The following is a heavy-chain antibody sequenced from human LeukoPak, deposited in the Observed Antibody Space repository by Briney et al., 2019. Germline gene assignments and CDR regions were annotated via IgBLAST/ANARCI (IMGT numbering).Heavy chain of an antibody. CDR3: ALSAVASDFDY. D-gene: IGHD6-19*01. CDR2: ISTGGGDTI. Sequence: GGSLRLSCAASGFTFSSYEMNWVRQAPGKGLEWLAYISTGGGDTIYYADSVKGRFTISRDNAKNSVYLQMNSLRVEDTAVYYCALSAVASDFDYWGQGALVTVSS. J-gene: IGHJ4*02. V-gene: IGHV3-48*03. CDR1: GFTFSSYE.